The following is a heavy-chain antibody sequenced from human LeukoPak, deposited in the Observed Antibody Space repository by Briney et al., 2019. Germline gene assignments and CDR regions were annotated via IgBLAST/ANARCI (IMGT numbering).Heavy chain of an antibody. D-gene: IGHD3-22*01. CDR1: GFTFSYYA. CDR3: ATEFFESGYNY. CDR2: ISSNGGST. Sequence: PGGSLRLSCSASGFTFSYYAMHWVRQTAGKGLEFVSGISSNGGSTYYADSLKGRFTISRDDSENTLYLQMNSLKTENTAVYYCATEFFESGYNYWGLGTLVTVYS. V-gene: IGHV3-64*04. J-gene: IGHJ4*02.